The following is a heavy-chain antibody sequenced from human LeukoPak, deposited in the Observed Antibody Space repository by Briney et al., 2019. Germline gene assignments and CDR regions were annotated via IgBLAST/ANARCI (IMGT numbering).Heavy chain of an antibody. CDR2: IYYTGST. CDR3: ARPSRSISTAGAFDI. V-gene: IGHV4-59*01. CDR1: GCTISNYS. D-gene: IGHD3-10*01. J-gene: IGHJ3*02. Sequence: SETLSLTCTASGCTISNYSWSWIRQPPGKGLEWIGYIYYTGSTNYNPSLKSRVTISVGTSKNQFSLKLSSVTAADTAVYYCARPSRSISTAGAFDIWGQGTMVTVSS.